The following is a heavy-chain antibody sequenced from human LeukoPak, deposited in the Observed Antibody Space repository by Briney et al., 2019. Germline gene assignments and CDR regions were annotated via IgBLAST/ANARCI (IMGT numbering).Heavy chain of an antibody. CDR2: IYYSGST. Sequence: SETLSLTCTVSGGSISSSSYYWGWIRQPPGKGLEWIGGIYYSGSTYYNPSLKSRVTISVDTSKDQFSLKLSSVTAADTAVYYCARQPTVVKPRRHSNFDYWGQGTLVTVSS. CDR1: GGSISSSSYY. V-gene: IGHV4-39*01. D-gene: IGHD4-23*01. J-gene: IGHJ4*02. CDR3: ARQPTVVKPRRHSNFDY.